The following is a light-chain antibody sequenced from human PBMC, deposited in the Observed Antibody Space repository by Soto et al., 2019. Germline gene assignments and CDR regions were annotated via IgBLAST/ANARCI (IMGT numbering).Light chain of an antibody. V-gene: IGKV1-9*01. Sequence: DVQLTQSPSFLSASVEDRVTITCLASQGISSYLAWYQQKPGKAPKLLIYAASTLQSGVPSRFSGSGSGTEFTLTISSLQPEDFATYYCQQLNSYPITFGQGTRLEIK. CDR2: AAS. CDR3: QQLNSYPIT. CDR1: QGISSY. J-gene: IGKJ5*01.